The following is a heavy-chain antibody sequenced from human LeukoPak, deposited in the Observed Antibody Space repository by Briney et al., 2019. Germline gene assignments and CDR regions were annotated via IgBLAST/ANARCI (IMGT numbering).Heavy chain of an antibody. CDR2: IYHSGST. CDR3: ARPSDYGGPHAFDI. D-gene: IGHD4-23*01. Sequence: PSETLSLTCAVSGYSISSGYYWGWIRQPPGKGLEWIGSIYHSGSTYYNPSLKSRVTISVDTSKNQFSLKLSSVTAADTAVYYCARPSDYGGPHAFDIWGQGTMVTVSS. CDR1: GYSISSGYY. V-gene: IGHV4-38-2*01. J-gene: IGHJ3*02.